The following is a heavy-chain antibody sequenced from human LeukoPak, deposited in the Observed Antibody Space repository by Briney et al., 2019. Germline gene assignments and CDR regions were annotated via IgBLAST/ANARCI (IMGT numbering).Heavy chain of an antibody. CDR2: ISAYNGNT. J-gene: IGHJ3*02. CDR1: GYTFTSYG. Sequence: APVKVSCKASGYTFTSYGISWVRQAPGQGLEWMGWISAYNGNTNYAQKLQGRVTMTTDTSTSTAYMELRSLRSDDTAVYYCARDDIGSYSGTDAFDIWGQGTMVTVSS. D-gene: IGHD1-26*01. CDR3: ARDDIGSYSGTDAFDI. V-gene: IGHV1-18*01.